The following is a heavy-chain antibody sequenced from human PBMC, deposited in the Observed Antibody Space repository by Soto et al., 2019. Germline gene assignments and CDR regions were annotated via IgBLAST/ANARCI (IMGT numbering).Heavy chain of an antibody. D-gene: IGHD2-2*01. Sequence: GGSLRLSCAASGFPFSTRSMNWVRQAPGKGLEWISYITSSSVTMYADSVKGRFTISRDNAKNSLYLQMNGLRAEDTAVYFCVGEVGFQLIYWGQGTLVTVSS. CDR3: VGEVGFQLIY. V-gene: IGHV3-48*01. J-gene: IGHJ4*02. CDR2: ITSSSVT. CDR1: GFPFSTRS.